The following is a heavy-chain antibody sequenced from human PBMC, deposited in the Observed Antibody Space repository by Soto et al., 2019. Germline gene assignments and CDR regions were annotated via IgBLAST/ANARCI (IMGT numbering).Heavy chain of an antibody. Sequence: PGGSLRLSCAASGLTFSSYDMHWVRQATGKGLEWVSAIGAAGDTYYPVSVKGLFTISRENAKNSLYLQMNSLRAGDTAVYYCAVASANYDFWSGGYYFDXWGQGTMVTVSX. CDR3: AVASANYDFWSGGYYFDX. V-gene: IGHV3-13*01. J-gene: IGHJ4*02. CDR2: IGAAGDT. CDR1: GLTFSSYD. D-gene: IGHD3-3*01.